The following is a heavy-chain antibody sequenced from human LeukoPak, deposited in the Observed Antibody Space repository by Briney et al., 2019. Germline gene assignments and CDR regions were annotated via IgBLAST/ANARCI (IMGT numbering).Heavy chain of an antibody. CDR3: ARVEYSSSAIDY. V-gene: IGHV1-8*01. D-gene: IGHD6-6*01. CDR2: MNPNSGNT. Sequence: PGASVKVSCKASGYTFTSYDINWVRQAPGQGLEWMGWMNPNSGNTGYAQKFQGRVTMTRNTSISTAYMELSSLRSEDTAVYYCARVEYSSSAIDYWGQGTLVTVSS. CDR1: GYTFTSYD. J-gene: IGHJ4*02.